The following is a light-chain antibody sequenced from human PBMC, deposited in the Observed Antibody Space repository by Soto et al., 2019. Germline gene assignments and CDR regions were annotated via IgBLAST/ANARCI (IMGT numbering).Light chain of an antibody. Sequence: QSVLTQPASVSGSPGQSITISCTGTSSDVGSYNYVSWYQQHPGKAPKLMIYEGGKRPSGVSNRFSGSKSGNTASLTISGLQAEDEADYYCCSFALRNTLIFGGGTKLTVL. CDR1: SSDVGSYNY. V-gene: IGLV2-23*01. J-gene: IGLJ2*01. CDR2: EGG. CDR3: CSFALRNTLI.